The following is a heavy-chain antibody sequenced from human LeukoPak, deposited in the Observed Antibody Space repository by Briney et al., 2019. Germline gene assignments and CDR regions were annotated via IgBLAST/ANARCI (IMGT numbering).Heavy chain of an antibody. CDR2: VSRSGGST. Sequence: GGSLRLSCAASGFTFSSYAMSWVRQAPGKGLEWVLAVSRSGGSTYYADSVKGRFTISRDNSKNTVYLQMNSLRADDTAVYYCAKLTIFGVVASDAFDIWGQGTMVTVSS. CDR1: GFTFSSYA. J-gene: IGHJ3*02. V-gene: IGHV3-23*01. CDR3: AKLTIFGVVASDAFDI. D-gene: IGHD3-3*01.